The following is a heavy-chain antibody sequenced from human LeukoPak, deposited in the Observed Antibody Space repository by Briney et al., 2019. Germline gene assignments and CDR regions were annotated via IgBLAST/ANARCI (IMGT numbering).Heavy chain of an antibody. Sequence: GGSLRLSCAASGFTFSSYAMSWVRQAPGKGLEWVSAISGSGGSTYYADSVKGRFTISRDNSKNTLYLQMNSLRAEDTAVYYCARISSSRYYFDYWGQGTLVTVSS. CDR3: ARISSSRYYFDY. J-gene: IGHJ4*02. CDR1: GFTFSSYA. CDR2: ISGSGGST. D-gene: IGHD6-13*01. V-gene: IGHV3-23*01.